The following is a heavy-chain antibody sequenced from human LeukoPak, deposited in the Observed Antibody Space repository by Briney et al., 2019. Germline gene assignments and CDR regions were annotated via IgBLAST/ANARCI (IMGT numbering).Heavy chain of an antibody. D-gene: IGHD6-13*01. V-gene: IGHV4-39*01. CDR1: GGSISSSSYY. Sequence: SETLSLTCTVSGGSISSSSYYWGWIRQPPGKGLEWIGSIYYSGSTYYNPSLKSRVTISVDTSKNQFSLKLSSVTAADTAVYYCARLIVGAAAGNYYYYYMDVWGKGTTVTVSS. J-gene: IGHJ6*03. CDR2: IYYSGST. CDR3: ARLIVGAAAGNYYYYYMDV.